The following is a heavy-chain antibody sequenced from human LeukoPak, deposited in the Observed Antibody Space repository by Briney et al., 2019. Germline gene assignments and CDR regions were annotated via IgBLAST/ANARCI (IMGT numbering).Heavy chain of an antibody. V-gene: IGHV3-7*01. D-gene: IGHD1-1*01. CDR1: GFTFSSYW. CDR3: ARLVWDWNGQIDAFDI. Sequence: GGSLRLSCAASGFTFSSYWMSWVRQAPGKGLEWVANIKQDGSEKYYVDSVKGRFTISRDNAKNSLYLQMNSLRAEDTAVYYCARLVWDWNGQIDAFDIWGQGTMVTVSS. J-gene: IGHJ3*02. CDR2: IKQDGSEK.